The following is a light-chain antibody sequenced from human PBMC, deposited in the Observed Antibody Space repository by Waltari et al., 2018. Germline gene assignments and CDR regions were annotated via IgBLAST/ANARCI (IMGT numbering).Light chain of an antibody. J-gene: IGKJ2*03. Sequence: VILTQSPATLSLSPGERATLSCRASQSVSSYLAWYQQKPGQAPRLLIHSASSRATGIPDRFSGSGSGTEFTLTISSLKPEDVGVYHCYQHSSGYSFGQGTKVEIK. CDR3: YQHSSGYS. V-gene: IGKV3-11*01. CDR2: SAS. CDR1: QSVSSY.